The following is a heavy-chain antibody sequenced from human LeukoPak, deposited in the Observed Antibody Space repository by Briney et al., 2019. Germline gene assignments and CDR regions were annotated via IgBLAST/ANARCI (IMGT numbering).Heavy chain of an antibody. CDR3: ARRSSSCSGGTCDFYYYDS. V-gene: IGHV5-51*01. J-gene: IGHJ4*02. CDR1: GYNFVAHW. CDR2: IYPGDAET. D-gene: IGHD6-6*01. Sequence: GESLKISFNGSGYNFVAHWIVWMRQMPGKGLEWVGSIYPGDAETKYNSSFEGQVTISTDKSITTAYLQWGGLRASDTALYFCARRSSSCSGGTCDFYYYDSWGQGTRVTVSS.